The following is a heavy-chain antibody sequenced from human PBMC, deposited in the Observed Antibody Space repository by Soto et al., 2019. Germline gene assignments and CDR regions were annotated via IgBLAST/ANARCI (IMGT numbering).Heavy chain of an antibody. CDR1: GGSFSGYY. CDR3: ARGRGSREDYYYGMDV. V-gene: IGHV4-34*01. CDR2: INHSGST. J-gene: IGHJ6*02. Sequence: SETLSLTCAVYGGSFSGYYWSWIRQPPGKGLEWIGEINHSGSTNYSPSLKSRATISVDTSKNQFSLKLSSVTAADTAVYYCARGRGSREDYYYGMDVWGQGTTVTVSS. D-gene: IGHD6-13*01.